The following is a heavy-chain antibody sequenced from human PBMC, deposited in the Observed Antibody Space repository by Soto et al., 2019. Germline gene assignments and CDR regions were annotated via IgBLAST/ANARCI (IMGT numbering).Heavy chain of an antibody. CDR1: GFTFSSYG. V-gene: IGHV1-2*02. CDR2: INPNSGGT. J-gene: IGHJ4*02. Sequence: QVQLVESGGGVVQPGRSLRLSCAASGFTFSSYGMHWVRQAPGQGLEWMGWINPNSGGTNYAQKFQGRVTMTRDTSISTAYMELSRLRSDDTAVYYCAAFTESGYDLFDYWGQGTLVTVSS. CDR3: AAFTESGYDLFDY. D-gene: IGHD5-12*01.